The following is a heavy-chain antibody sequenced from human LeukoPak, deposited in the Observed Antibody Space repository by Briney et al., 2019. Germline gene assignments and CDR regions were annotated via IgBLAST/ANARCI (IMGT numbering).Heavy chain of an antibody. Sequence: GGSLSLSCAASGFDVDDYYMDWIRQAPGKGLEWVAYISTRDNVIYYADSVKGRFAISTDSAKNSVYLQMDGLTVEDTAVYYCAREQWFRLDFWGQGILVSVSS. J-gene: IGHJ4*02. V-gene: IGHV3-11*01. CDR1: GFDVDDYY. CDR2: ISTRDNVI. CDR3: AREQWFRLDF. D-gene: IGHD5-12*01.